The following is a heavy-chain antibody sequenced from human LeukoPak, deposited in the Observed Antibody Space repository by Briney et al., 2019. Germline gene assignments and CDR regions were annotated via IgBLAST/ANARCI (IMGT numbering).Heavy chain of an antibody. CDR3: AGLVGRYNSGLYYYYFDY. D-gene: IGHD1-26*01. V-gene: IGHV4-4*02. Sequence: SETLSLTCTVSGDSINSLDLWSWVRQPPGKGLEWIGEMYLSGTTHSNPSVKSRVTISIDKSKNQFFLNLSSVTAADTAVYYCAGLVGRYNSGLYYYYFDYWGQGTLVTVSS. CDR1: GDSINSLDL. J-gene: IGHJ4*02. CDR2: MYLSGTT.